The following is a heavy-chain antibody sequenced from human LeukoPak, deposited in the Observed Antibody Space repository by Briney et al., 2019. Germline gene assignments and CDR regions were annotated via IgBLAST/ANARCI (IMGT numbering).Heavy chain of an antibody. CDR3: ARNVGWYSHDS. V-gene: IGHV4-59*08. Sequence: SETLSLTCTVSGDSLSSHYWSWIRQPPGKGLEWIGYIYGSGSTHYDPSLRSRVTISEDTPKNQFSLKLTSVTAADTAVYYCARNVGWYSHDSWGQGTLVTVSS. D-gene: IGHD6-19*01. CDR2: IYGSGST. CDR1: GDSLSSHY. J-gene: IGHJ4*02.